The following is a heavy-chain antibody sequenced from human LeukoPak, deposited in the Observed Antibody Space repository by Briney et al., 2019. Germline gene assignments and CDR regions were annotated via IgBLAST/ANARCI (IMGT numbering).Heavy chain of an antibody. CDR2: IIPIFGTA. Sequence: GSSVKVSCKASGGTFSSYAISWVRQAPGQGLEWMGGIIPIFGTANYAQKFQGRVTITADESTSTAYMELSSLRSEDTAVYYCARGTINFGVVTGRFDPWGQGTLVTVSS. CDR3: ARGTINFGVVTGRFDP. CDR1: GGTFSSYA. J-gene: IGHJ5*02. D-gene: IGHD3-3*01. V-gene: IGHV1-69*01.